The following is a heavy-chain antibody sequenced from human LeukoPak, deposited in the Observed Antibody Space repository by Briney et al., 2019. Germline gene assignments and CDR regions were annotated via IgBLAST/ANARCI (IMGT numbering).Heavy chain of an antibody. CDR1: GFTFSSSA. J-gene: IGHJ4*02. CDR2: ISNNGGYT. D-gene: IGHD3-22*01. CDR3: AKSSYYDASGYYREFYFDS. Sequence: GGALRLSCAASGFTFSSSAMSWVRQAPGKGLEWVSAISNNGGYTYYADSVKGRFTISRDKTKNTLYLQMNSLRAEDTAVYYCAKSSYYDASGYYREFYFDSWGQGTLVTVSS. V-gene: IGHV3-23*01.